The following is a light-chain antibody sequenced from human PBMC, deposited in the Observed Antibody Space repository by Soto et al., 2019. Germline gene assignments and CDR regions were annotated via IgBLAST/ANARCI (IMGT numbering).Light chain of an antibody. Sequence: EIVLTQSPGTLSLSPGERATLSCRASQSVSSSYLAWYQQKPGQAPRLVIYGASSRATGIPDRFSGSGSGTDLTLTISRLDPEDFSVYYCQLYGSSPLYTFGQGTKLEIK. V-gene: IGKV3-20*01. CDR3: QLYGSSPLYT. CDR2: GAS. CDR1: QSVSSSY. J-gene: IGKJ2*01.